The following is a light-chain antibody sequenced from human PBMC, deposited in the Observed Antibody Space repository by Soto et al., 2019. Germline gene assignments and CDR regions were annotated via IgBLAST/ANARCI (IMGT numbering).Light chain of an antibody. CDR3: QVWDSDKRPFYA. CDR2: DDS. V-gene: IGLV3-21*02. J-gene: IGLJ1*01. Sequence: SYELTQPPSVSVAPGQTARITCGGNNIESKSVNWYQQKPGQAPVRVVYDDSDWSSGIPERFSGYNSGNTATLIINTAEAGDEADYYCQVWDSDKRPFYAFGAGTKVTVL. CDR1: NIESKS.